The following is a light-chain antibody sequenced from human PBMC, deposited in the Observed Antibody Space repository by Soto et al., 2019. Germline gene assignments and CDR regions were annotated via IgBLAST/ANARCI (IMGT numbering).Light chain of an antibody. CDR3: QQYHSAPRT. CDR1: QSISSSY. V-gene: IGKV3-20*01. Sequence: EIVLTQSPGTLSLSPGERATLSCRASQSISSSYLAWYQQKPGQAPRLLIYDASSRATDIPDRFSGSGSGTDFTLTINRLEPEDYAVYHCQQYHSAPRTFGQGTKVEIK. CDR2: DAS. J-gene: IGKJ1*01.